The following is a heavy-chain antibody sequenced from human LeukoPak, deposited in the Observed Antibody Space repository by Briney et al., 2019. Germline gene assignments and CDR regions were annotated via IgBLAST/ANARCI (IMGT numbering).Heavy chain of an antibody. V-gene: IGHV3-7*03. D-gene: IGHD2-8*01. CDR3: ARSRYCTNGICPYFDY. CDR1: GFTLTNYW. J-gene: IGHJ4*02. CDR2: IKQDGSEK. Sequence: PGGSLRLSCAASGFTLTNYWMSWVRQAPGKGLEWVANIKQDGSEKYYVDSVKGRFTISRDNAKNSLYLQVNSLRAEDTAVYYCARSRYCTNGICPYFDYWGQGILVTVSS.